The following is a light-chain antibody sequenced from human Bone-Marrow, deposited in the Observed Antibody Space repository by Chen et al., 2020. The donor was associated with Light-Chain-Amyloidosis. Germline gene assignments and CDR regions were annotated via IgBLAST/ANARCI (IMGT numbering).Light chain of an antibody. CDR3: LLHVGSGVWV. J-gene: IGLJ3*02. CDR1: SGSVSTNHH. V-gene: IGLV8-61*01. CDR2: GTN. Sequence: QTLVTQEPAFSVSPGGTVPLTCALASGSVSTNHHPPWFQQTPGQPPRTLIYGTNSRSSGVPARFSGSIVEKKAALTITGAQAEDECDYYCLLHVGSGVWVYGGGAKLTVL.